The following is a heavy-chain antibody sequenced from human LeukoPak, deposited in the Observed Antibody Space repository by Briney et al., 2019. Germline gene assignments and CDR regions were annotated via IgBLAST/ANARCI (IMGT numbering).Heavy chain of an antibody. D-gene: IGHD1-26*01. CDR1: GFTFSSYG. CDR2: ISYDGSNK. CDR3: ARDRFSGSYYGSDY. V-gene: IGHV3-30*03. Sequence: GGSLRLSCAASGFTFSSYGMHWVRQAPGKGLEWVAVISYDGSNKYYADSVKGRFTISRDNSKNTLYLQMNSLRAEDTAVYYCARDRFSGSYYGSDYWGQGTLVTVSS. J-gene: IGHJ4*02.